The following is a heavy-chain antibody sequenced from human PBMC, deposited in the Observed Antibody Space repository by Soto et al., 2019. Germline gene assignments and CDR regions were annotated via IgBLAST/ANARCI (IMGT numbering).Heavy chain of an antibody. Sequence: ASVKVSCKVSGYTLTELSMHWVRQAPGKGLEWMGGFDPEDGETIYAQKSQGRVTMTEDTSTDTAYMELSSLRSEDTAVYYCATLTAWNYYDSSGYYIDYWGQGTLVTVSS. CDR1: GYTLTELS. CDR2: FDPEDGET. D-gene: IGHD3-22*01. V-gene: IGHV1-24*01. J-gene: IGHJ4*02. CDR3: ATLTAWNYYDSSGYYIDY.